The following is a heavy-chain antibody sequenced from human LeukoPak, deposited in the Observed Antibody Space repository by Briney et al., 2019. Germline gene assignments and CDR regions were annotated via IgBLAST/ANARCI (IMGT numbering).Heavy chain of an antibody. D-gene: IGHD5-18*01. CDR2: IHYSGST. Sequence: SETLSLTCTVSGGSISGYYWDWIRQPPGKGLEWIGYIHYSGSTNYNPSLKSRVTISVDTSKNQFSLKLSSVTAADTAVYYCARSRFNYGLNNFDYWGQGTLVTVSS. V-gene: IGHV4-59*01. CDR3: ARSRFNYGLNNFDY. CDR1: GGSISGYY. J-gene: IGHJ4*02.